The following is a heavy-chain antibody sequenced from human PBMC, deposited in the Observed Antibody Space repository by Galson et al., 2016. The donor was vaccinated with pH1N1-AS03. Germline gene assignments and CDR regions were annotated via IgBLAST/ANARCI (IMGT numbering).Heavy chain of an antibody. D-gene: IGHD6-13*01. CDR1: GYSFARYW. CDR3: ARDAGTDYFDH. J-gene: IGHJ4*02. Sequence: QSGAEVTKPGESLKISCKGSGYSFARYWIGWVRQMPGKGLEWMGVIYPGDSDTRYSPSFQGLVTISVDKTFNTAYLQWGSLEASDTAMYYCARDAGTDYFDHWGQGTLVTVPS. V-gene: IGHV5-51*01. CDR2: IYPGDSDT.